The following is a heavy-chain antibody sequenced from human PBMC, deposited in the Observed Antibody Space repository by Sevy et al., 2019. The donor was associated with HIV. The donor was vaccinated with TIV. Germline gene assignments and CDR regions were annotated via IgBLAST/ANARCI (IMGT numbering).Heavy chain of an antibody. Sequence: ASVKVSCKASGYTFTSYDINWVRQATGQGLEWMGWMNPNSGNTGYAQNFQGRVTMTRNTSISTAYMELSSLRSEDTAVYYCARGLNYYDSSGDDRGYDYWGQGTLVTVSS. V-gene: IGHV1-8*01. CDR3: ARGLNYYDSSGDDRGYDY. CDR2: MNPNSGNT. J-gene: IGHJ4*02. D-gene: IGHD3-22*01. CDR1: GYTFTSYD.